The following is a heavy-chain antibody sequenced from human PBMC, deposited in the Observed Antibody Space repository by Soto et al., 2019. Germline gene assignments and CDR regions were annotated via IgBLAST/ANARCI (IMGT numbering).Heavy chain of an antibody. CDR1: GFTFSSYS. D-gene: IGHD1-26*01. Sequence: EVQLVESGGGLVKPGGSLRLSCAASGFTFSSYSMNWVRQAPGKGLEWVSSISSSSSYIYYADSVKGRFTISRDNAKNSLYLQMNSLRGEDTAVYYCARWEPSGYVGYYYYGMDVWVQGTTVTVSS. CDR2: ISSSSSYI. J-gene: IGHJ6*02. CDR3: ARWEPSGYVGYYYYGMDV. V-gene: IGHV3-21*01.